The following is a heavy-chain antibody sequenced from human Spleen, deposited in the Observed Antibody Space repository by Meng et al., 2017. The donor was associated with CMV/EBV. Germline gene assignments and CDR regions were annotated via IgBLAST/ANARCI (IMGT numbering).Heavy chain of an antibody. CDR3: ARELWDYFDTDGQTRGFDP. Sequence: SETLSLTCTVSGGSISTSSYYWGWIRQPPGKGPEWIGSIFYRGSTFYNPSLSSRVTISRDTSKNQFSLQLRSVTAADTAVYYCARELWDYFDTDGQTRGFDPWGQGALVTVSS. CDR1: GGSISTSSYY. D-gene: IGHD3-22*01. CDR2: IFYRGST. J-gene: IGHJ5*02. V-gene: IGHV4-39*07.